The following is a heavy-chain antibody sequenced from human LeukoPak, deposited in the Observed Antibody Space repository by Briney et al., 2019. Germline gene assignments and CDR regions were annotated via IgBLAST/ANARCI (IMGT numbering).Heavy chain of an antibody. CDR3: ARDRRIY. CDR1: GFTFTKYW. CDR2: ISYDGSNK. J-gene: IGHJ4*02. Sequence: PGGSLRLSCAASGFTFTKYWMTWVRQAPGKGLEWVAVISYDGSNKYYADSVKGRFTISRDNSKNTLYLQMNSLRAEDTAVYYCARDRRIYWGQGTLVTVSS. V-gene: IGHV3-30-3*01. D-gene: IGHD2/OR15-2a*01.